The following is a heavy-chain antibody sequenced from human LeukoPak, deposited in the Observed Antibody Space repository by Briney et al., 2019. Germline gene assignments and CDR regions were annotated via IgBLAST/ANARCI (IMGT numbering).Heavy chain of an antibody. Sequence: GGSLRLSCAASGFNFITYSLSWVRQAPGKGLEWVSGINDSGSSTYYADSVNGRLTISRDNAKNTVYLQMNSLRVEDTAVYYCTKGLYGSGSSPDFWGQGTLVTVSS. CDR2: INDSGSST. CDR3: TKGLYGSGSSPDF. CDR1: GFNFITYS. D-gene: IGHD3-10*01. J-gene: IGHJ4*02. V-gene: IGHV3-23*01.